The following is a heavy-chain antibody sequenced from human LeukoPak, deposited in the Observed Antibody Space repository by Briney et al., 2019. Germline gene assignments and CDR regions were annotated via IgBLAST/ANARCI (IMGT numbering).Heavy chain of an antibody. Sequence: GGSLRLSCAASGFTFSSYAMNWVRQAPGKGLEWVSAVSGSGSSTNYADSVKGRFTISRDNSKNTLYLQMNSLRAEDTAVYYCAGDRLGIADAFDIWGQGTMVTVSS. CDR2: VSGSGSST. D-gene: IGHD6-13*01. CDR3: AGDRLGIADAFDI. V-gene: IGHV3-23*01. CDR1: GFTFSSYA. J-gene: IGHJ3*02.